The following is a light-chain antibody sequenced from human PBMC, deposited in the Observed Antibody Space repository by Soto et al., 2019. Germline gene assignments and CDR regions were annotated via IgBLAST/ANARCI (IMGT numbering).Light chain of an antibody. CDR3: QQRSNWVS. CDR1: QSVSTY. V-gene: IGKV3-11*01. J-gene: IGKJ4*01. CDR2: DAS. Sequence: DIVLTQSPATLSLSPGDRATLSCRASQSVSTYLAWYQQRPGQAPRLLIYDASNRATGIPARFSGSGSGTDFTLTISSLEPEDFAVYYCQQRSNWVSFGGGTKVEIK.